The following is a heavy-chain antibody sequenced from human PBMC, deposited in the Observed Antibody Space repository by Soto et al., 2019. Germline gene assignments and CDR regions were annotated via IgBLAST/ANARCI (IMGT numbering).Heavy chain of an antibody. V-gene: IGHV4-34*01. J-gene: IGHJ4*02. CDR3: ARALFPLNYYGSGSSRYYFDY. CDR1: GGSFSGYY. Sequence: QVQLQQWGAGLLKPSETLSLTCAVYGGSFSGYYWSWIRQPPGKGLEWIGEINHSGSTNYNPSLKSRVTISVDTSKNQFSLKLSSVTAADTAVYYCARALFPLNYYGSGSSRYYFDYWGQGTLVTVSS. CDR2: INHSGST. D-gene: IGHD3-10*01.